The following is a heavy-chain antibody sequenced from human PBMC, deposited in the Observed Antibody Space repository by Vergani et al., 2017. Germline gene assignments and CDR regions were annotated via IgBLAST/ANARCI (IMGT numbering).Heavy chain of an antibody. D-gene: IGHD3/OR15-3a*01. V-gene: IGHV6-1*01. CDR3: ARGETRTDWLDP. CDR2: TYFMSKWYN. CDR1: GDRVSNKSAG. J-gene: IGHJ5*02. Sequence: QVQLHQSGPGLVKPSQTLSLTCAISGDRVSNKSAGWNWIRQSPSRGLEWLGRTYFMSKWYNDYAASVKSRMTINSDTSKNLFSLKVHSVTAADTAVYYCARGETRTDWLDPWGQGTQVIVSS.